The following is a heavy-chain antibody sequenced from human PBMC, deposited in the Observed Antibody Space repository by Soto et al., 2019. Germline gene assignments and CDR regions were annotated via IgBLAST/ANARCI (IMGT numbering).Heavy chain of an antibody. J-gene: IGHJ6*02. D-gene: IGHD6-13*01. CDR2: ISSSSTYK. CDR3: ARVYLTAAGTYFCGMDV. CDR1: GFTFTSYS. V-gene: IGHV3-21*02. Sequence: EVQLVESGGGLVRPGGSLRLSCAASGFTFTSYSMNWVRQAPGKGLEWVSSISSSSTYKYYADSVKGRFTISRDNAKNSLYLQMNSLRAEDTAVYYCARVYLTAAGTYFCGMDVWGQGTTVTVSS.